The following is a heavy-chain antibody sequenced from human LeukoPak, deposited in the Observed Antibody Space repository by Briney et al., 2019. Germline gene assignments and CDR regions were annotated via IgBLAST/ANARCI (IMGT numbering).Heavy chain of an antibody. D-gene: IGHD3-10*01. CDR3: ARDQGGSGSHNPFDP. CDR2: ISAYNGNT. Sequence: ASVKVSCKASGYTFTNYGISWVRQAPGQGLEWMGWISAYNGNTNYAQNLQGRVTMTTDTSTSTAYMELRSLRSDDTAVYYCARDQGGSGSHNPFDPWGQGTLVTVSS. V-gene: IGHV1-18*01. CDR1: GYTFTNYG. J-gene: IGHJ5*02.